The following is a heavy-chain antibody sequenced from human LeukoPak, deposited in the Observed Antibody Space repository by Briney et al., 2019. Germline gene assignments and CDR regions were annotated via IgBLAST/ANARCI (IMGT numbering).Heavy chain of an antibody. CDR2: VSCTGRT. J-gene: IGHJ3*01. D-gene: IGHD3-22*01. Sequence: AEPLSLTCTVSGGSLSGHYWSWIRQPPGKRLEWIGYVSCTGRTKYNPSLQSRVTISIDTSKSQFSLRLTSVTSADTAVYSCARLLDNDISGDPDTFDVGGQGTTVFVSA. CDR3: ARLLDNDISGDPDTFDV. CDR1: GGSLSGHY. V-gene: IGHV4-59*11.